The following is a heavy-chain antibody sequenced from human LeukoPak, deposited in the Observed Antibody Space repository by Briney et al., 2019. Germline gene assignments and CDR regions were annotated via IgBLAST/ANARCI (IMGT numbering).Heavy chain of an antibody. CDR2: IVVGSGNT. J-gene: IGHJ5*02. Sequence: SVRVSCKASGFTFSGSAIQWVRQARGQRPEWIGWIVVGSGNTNYAQKFQERITITRDMSTSTAYMELSSLRSEDTAVYYCAADMEPTDPYNWVDPWGQGTLVTVSS. CDR3: AADMEPTDPYNWVDP. V-gene: IGHV1-58*02. D-gene: IGHD1-14*01. CDR1: GFTFSGSA.